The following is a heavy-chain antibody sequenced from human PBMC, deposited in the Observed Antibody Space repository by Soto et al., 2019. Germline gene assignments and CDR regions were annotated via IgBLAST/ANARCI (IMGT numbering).Heavy chain of an antibody. J-gene: IGHJ4*02. D-gene: IGHD3-3*01. Sequence: ASVKVSCKASGYTFTSYYMHWVRQAPGQGLEWMGIINPSGGSTSYAQKFQGRVTMTRDTSTSTAYMELSSLRSEDTAVYYCSSSSLYPDYDFWSGYWLPGYWGQGILVPVSS. CDR2: INPSGGST. CDR3: SSSSLYPDYDFWSGYWLPGY. V-gene: IGHV1-46*01. CDR1: GYTFTSYY.